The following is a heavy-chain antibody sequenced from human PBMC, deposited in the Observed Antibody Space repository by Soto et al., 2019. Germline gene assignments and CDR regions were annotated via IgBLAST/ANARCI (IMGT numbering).Heavy chain of an antibody. CDR2: ISGSGGST. CDR3: AKVAGVSSSSRDLGFDY. D-gene: IGHD6-6*01. CDR1: GFTFSSYA. J-gene: IGHJ4*02. V-gene: IGHV3-23*01. Sequence: GGSLRLSCAASGFTFSSYAMSWVRQAPGKGLEWVSAISGSGGSTYYADSVKGRFTISRDNSKNTLYLQMNSLRAEDTAVYYCAKVAGVSSSSRDLGFDYWGQGTLVTASS.